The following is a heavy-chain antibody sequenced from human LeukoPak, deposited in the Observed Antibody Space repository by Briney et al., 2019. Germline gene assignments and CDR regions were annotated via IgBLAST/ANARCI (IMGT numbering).Heavy chain of an antibody. V-gene: IGHV4-39*07. Sequence: SETLSLTCDVSGGSISTPYYYWEWIRQPPGKGLEWIGSIYYSGSTFYNPSLKSRVTVSFDTSKKQLSLKLNSVTAADTAVYYCARDILGGDQYASSGYYIDYWGQGTLVTVSS. CDR3: ARDILGGDQYASSGYYIDY. CDR2: IYYSGST. J-gene: IGHJ4*02. D-gene: IGHD5-12*01. CDR1: GGSISTPYYY.